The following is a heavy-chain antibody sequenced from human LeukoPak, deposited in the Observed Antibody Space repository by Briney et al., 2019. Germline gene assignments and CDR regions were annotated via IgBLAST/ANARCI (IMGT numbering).Heavy chain of an antibody. CDR1: GWTFSSYG. CDR2: IRYDGSNK. J-gene: IGHJ6*03. Sequence: GGALRLSCAASGWTFSSYGMHWVREAPGKGPEGVAVIRYDGSNKYYADSVKGRLPISRDNSKHTMYMQLNSLRAAATAVSYCAKVPCLYDPYGYMAVCGKGPTVTVSS. V-gene: IGHV3-30*02. D-gene: IGHD3-3*01. CDR3: AKVPCLYDPYGYMAV.